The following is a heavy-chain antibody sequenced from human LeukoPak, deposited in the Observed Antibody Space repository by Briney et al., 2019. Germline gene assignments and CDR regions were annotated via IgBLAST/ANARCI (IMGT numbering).Heavy chain of an antibody. J-gene: IGHJ5*02. CDR1: GGSLSSSGYY. D-gene: IGHD1-26*01. CDR3: ARHEYSGSYYGLSWFDP. V-gene: IGHV4-39*01. CDR2: IYYSGST. Sequence: SETLSLTCTVSGGSLSSSGYYWGWLRQPPGTGLEWIASIYYSGSTYYNPSLKSRVTISVDTSKNQLSLKLSSLTAADTAVYYCARHEYSGSYYGLSWFDPWGQGTLVTVSS.